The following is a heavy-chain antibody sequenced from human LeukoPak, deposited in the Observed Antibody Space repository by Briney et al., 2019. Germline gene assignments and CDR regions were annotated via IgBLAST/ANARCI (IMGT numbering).Heavy chain of an antibody. CDR2: IYTSGST. CDR1: DGSISSGSYY. D-gene: IGHD3-9*01. CDR3: ASRTGYQHS. V-gene: IGHV4-61*02. Sequence: SETLSLTCTVSDGSISSGSYYWSWIRQPAGKGLEWIGRIYTSGSTNYNPSLKSRATISVDASKNQFSLKLSSVTAADTAMYYCASRTGYQHSWGQGTLVTVSS. J-gene: IGHJ4*02.